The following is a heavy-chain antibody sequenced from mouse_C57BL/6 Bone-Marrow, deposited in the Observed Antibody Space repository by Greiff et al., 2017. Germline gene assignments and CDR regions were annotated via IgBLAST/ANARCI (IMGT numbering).Heavy chain of an antibody. Sequence: QVQLQQSGAELVRPGASVTLSCKASGYTFTDYEMHWVKQTPVHGLEWIGAIDPETGGTAYNQKFKGKAILTADKSSSTAYMELRSLTSEDSAVYYCTRRVRSSLGDYWGQGTTLTVSS. V-gene: IGHV1-15*01. CDR3: TRRVRSSLGDY. CDR2: IDPETGGT. J-gene: IGHJ2*01. D-gene: IGHD1-1*01. CDR1: GYTFTDYE.